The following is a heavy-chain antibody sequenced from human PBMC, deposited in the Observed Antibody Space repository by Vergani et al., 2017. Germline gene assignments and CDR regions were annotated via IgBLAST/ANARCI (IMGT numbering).Heavy chain of an antibody. V-gene: IGHV4-4*03. D-gene: IGHD6-13*01. CDR1: GDSISSNNC. Sequence: QVQLQESGPGLVKPPGTLSLTCAVSGDSISSNNCWTWVRQPPGKGLEWIGEICHTEDTKYSPSLKSRDTVSVDESRNLFSLRLNSVTAADTAVYYCARYPARGAAAVHWGQGTLVTVSS. CDR3: ARYPARGAAAVH. CDR2: ICHTEDT. J-gene: IGHJ4*02.